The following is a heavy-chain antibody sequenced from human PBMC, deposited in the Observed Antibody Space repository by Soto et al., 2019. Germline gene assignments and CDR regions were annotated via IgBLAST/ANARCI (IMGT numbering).Heavy chain of an antibody. J-gene: IGHJ4*02. D-gene: IGHD2-2*01. CDR3: AQLYCSSTSCYYDDY. Sequence: QVQLVQSGAEVKKPGSSVKVSCKASGGTFSSYTISWVRQAPGQGLEWMGRIIPILGIANYAQKFQGRVTITADKSTSTAYMELSRLRSEDTAVYYCAQLYCSSTSCYYDDYWGQGTLVTVSS. CDR2: IIPILGIA. V-gene: IGHV1-69*02. CDR1: GGTFSSYT.